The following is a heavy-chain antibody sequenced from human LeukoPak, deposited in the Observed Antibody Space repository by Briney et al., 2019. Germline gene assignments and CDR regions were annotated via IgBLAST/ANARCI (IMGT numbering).Heavy chain of an antibody. CDR3: AKERGYGYNHIDY. Sequence: GGSLRLSCEASGFPFSIYAMNCVRQAPGKGLEWVSTISGSGGSTYYADSVKGRFTISRDKSKSTVYLQMNSLRAEDTAVYYCAKERGYGYNHIDYWGQGTLVTVSS. CDR1: GFPFSIYA. J-gene: IGHJ4*02. D-gene: IGHD5-24*01. V-gene: IGHV3-23*01. CDR2: ISGSGGST.